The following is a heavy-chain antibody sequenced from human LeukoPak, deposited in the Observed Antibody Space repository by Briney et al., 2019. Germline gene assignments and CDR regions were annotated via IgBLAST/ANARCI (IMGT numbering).Heavy chain of an antibody. V-gene: IGHV3-74*01. CDR3: ASHGDYDAFDI. CDR2: INSVGSST. D-gene: IGHD4-17*01. CDR1: GFTFSSYA. Sequence: GGSLRLSCAASGFTFSSYAMSWVRQAPGKGLEWVSRINSVGSSTSYADSVRGRFTISRDNARNTLYLQMNSLRAEDTAVYYCASHGDYDAFDIWGQGTMVTVSS. J-gene: IGHJ3*02.